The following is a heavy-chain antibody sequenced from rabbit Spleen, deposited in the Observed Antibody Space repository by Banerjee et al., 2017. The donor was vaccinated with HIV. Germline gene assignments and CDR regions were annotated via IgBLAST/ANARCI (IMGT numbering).Heavy chain of an antibody. CDR3: ARDLVAVIGWNFNL. D-gene: IGHD5-1*01. Sequence: QEQLKETGGGLVQPGGSLTLSCKASGFDFSSYGVSWVRQAPGKGLEWIGYIDLVFGSTYYASWVNGRFTISSHNAQNTLYLQLNSLTVADAATYFCARDLVAVIGWNFNLWGQGTLVTVS. CDR2: IDLVFGST. V-gene: IGHV1S47*01. CDR1: GFDFSSYG. J-gene: IGHJ4*01.